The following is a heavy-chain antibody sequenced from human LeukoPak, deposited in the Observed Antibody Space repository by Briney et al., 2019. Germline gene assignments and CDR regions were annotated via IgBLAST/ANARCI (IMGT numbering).Heavy chain of an antibody. CDR1: GGSTSSSSYY. CDR3: ATPGSSPYYFDY. D-gene: IGHD3-10*01. CDR2: IYYSGST. Sequence: SETLSLTCTVSGGSTSSSSYYWGWIRQPPGKGLEWIGSIYYSGSTYYNPSLKSRVTISVDTSKNQFSLKLSSVTAADTAVYYCATPGSSPYYFDYWGQGTLVTVSS. J-gene: IGHJ4*02. V-gene: IGHV4-39*01.